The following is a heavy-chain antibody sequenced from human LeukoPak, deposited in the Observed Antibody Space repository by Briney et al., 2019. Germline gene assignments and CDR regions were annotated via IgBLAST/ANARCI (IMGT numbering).Heavy chain of an antibody. CDR3: ARDTYYYDSSGYYLV. CDR2: VNARGST. Sequence: SETLSLTCSVSGGSISGTNFYWGWIRQSPGKGLEWVGSVNARGSTAYHPSLKSRVTISADTSQNQIFLRLRSVTAADTAVYYCARDTYYYDSSGYYLVWGQGTLVTVSS. V-gene: IGHV4-39*07. D-gene: IGHD3-22*01. CDR1: GGSISGTNFY. J-gene: IGHJ4*02.